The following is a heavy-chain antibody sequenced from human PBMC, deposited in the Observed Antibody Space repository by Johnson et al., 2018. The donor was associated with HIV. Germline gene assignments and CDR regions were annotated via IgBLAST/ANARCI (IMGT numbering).Heavy chain of an antibody. Sequence: VQLVESWGGLVQPGGSLRLSCAASRLPVSGYYMTWVRQGPGKGLEWVSVINSGGDTYYADSVTGRFTISRDNSKNTLYLQMNSLRVEDTAVYYCAKEGYYYPDPAHGNRAVAFDIWGQGTMVTVSS. CDR3: AKEGYYYPDPAHGNRAVAFDI. D-gene: IGHD3-10*01. CDR1: RLPVSGYY. CDR2: INSGGDT. V-gene: IGHV3-66*01. J-gene: IGHJ3*02.